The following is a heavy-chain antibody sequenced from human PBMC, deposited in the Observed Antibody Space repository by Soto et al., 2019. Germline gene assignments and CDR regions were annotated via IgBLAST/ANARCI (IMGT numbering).Heavy chain of an antibody. V-gene: IGHV4-59*01. D-gene: IGHD2-15*01. CDR1: GGSISSSY. CDR2: IYDDVSA. Sequence: PSETLSLTCTVSGGSISSSYWSWIRQPPGKGLEWLAYIYDDVSANYNPSLKSRATISLDMSKNQFSLKLTSVTAADTAVYYCARDKYCSGGSCRKNWSDHWGQGTLVTVSA. J-gene: IGHJ5*02. CDR3: ARDKYCSGGSCRKNWSDH.